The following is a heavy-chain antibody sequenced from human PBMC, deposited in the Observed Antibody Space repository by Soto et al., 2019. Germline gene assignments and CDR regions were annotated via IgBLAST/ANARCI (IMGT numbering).Heavy chain of an antibody. V-gene: IGHV1-2*04. CDR3: ARVITYYYGSGSRAWYYGMDV. J-gene: IGHJ6*02. D-gene: IGHD3-10*01. CDR2: INLKGVGT. CDR1: GYTFTGYY. Sequence: ASVKVSCKASGYTFTGYYMHWVRQAPGQGLEWMGWINLKGVGTNYAQIFQGWFTLTRETSISTAYMELSRLSFDDRAVYYCARVITYYYGSGSRAWYYGMDVWGQGTTVTVSS.